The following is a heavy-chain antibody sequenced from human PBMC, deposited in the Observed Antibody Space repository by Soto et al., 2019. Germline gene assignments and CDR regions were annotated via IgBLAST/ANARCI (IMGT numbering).Heavy chain of an antibody. CDR2: IGTAGDT. V-gene: IGHV3-13*01. CDR1: GFTFSSYD. D-gene: IGHD1-20*01. J-gene: IGHJ6*02. Sequence: GGSLRLSCAASGFTFSSYDMHWVRQATGKGLEWVSAIGTAGDTYYPGSVKGRFTISKENAKNSLYLQMNSLRAEDTAVYYCARVRNNWNDGYYYGMDVWGQGTTVTVSS. CDR3: ARVRNNWNDGYYYGMDV.